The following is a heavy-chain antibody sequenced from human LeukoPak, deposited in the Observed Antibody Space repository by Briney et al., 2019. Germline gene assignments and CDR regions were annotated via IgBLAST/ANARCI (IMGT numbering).Heavy chain of an antibody. CDR3: ARDSVTTRHTDY. D-gene: IGHD4-11*01. CDR2: IYHSGST. V-gene: IGHV4-30-2*01. J-gene: IGHJ4*02. CDR1: GGSISSGGYY. Sequence: PSETLSLTCAVSGGSISSGGYYWSWIRQPPGKGLEWIGYIYHSGSTYYNPSLKSRVTISVDRSKNQFSLKLNSVTAADTAVYYCARDSVTTRHTDYWGQGTLVTVSS.